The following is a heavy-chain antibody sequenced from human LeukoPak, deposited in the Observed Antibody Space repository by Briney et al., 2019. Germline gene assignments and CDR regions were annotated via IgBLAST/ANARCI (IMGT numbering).Heavy chain of an antibody. V-gene: IGHV1-8*01. CDR1: XYTFSSYD. D-gene: IGHD3-22*01. J-gene: IGHJ4*02. Sequence: ASVKVSCKXSXYTFSSYDINWVRQATGQGLEWMGWMNPTTGNTGYAQRFQGRITMTRDTSINTAYMEISSLRSEDTAVYYCARLSETPAYYDTHVYYYLGYWGQGTLVTVSS. CDR3: ARLSETPAYYDTHVYYYLGY. CDR2: MNPTTGNT.